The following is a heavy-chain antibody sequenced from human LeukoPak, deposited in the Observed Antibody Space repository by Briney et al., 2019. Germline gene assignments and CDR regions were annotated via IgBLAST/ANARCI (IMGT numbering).Heavy chain of an antibody. CDR2: INHSGST. Sequence: SEILSLTCAVYGGSFSGYYWSWIRQPPGKGLEWIGEINHSGSTNYNPSLKSRVTISVDTSKNQFSLKLSSVTAADTAVYYCARAPGYCSGGSCSYYYGMDVWGQGTTVTVSS. CDR3: ARAPGYCSGGSCSYYYGMDV. V-gene: IGHV4-34*01. CDR1: GGSFSGYY. J-gene: IGHJ6*02. D-gene: IGHD2-15*01.